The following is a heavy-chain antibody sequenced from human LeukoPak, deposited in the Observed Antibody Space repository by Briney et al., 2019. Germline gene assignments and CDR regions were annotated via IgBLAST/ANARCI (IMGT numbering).Heavy chain of an antibody. Sequence: PSETLSLTCTVSGGSISSSSYYWGWIRQPPGKGLEWIGSIYYSGSTYYNPSLKSRVTISVDTSKNQFSLKLSSVTAADTAVYYCARHTLPCGGDCYSVSWFDPWGQGTLVTVSS. D-gene: IGHD2-21*01. J-gene: IGHJ5*02. CDR2: IYYSGST. V-gene: IGHV4-39*01. CDR3: ARHTLPCGGDCYSVSWFDP. CDR1: GGSISSSSYY.